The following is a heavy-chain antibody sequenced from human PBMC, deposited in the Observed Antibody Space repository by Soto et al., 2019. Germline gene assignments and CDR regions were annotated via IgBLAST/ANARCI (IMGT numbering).Heavy chain of an antibody. CDR3: ARDELRFLEWPHYYYGMDV. V-gene: IGHV3-74*01. Sequence: GGSLRLSCAASGFTFSSYGMHWVRQAPGKGLVWVSRINSDGSSTSYADSVKGRFTISRDNAKNTLYLQMNSLRAEDTAVYYCARDELRFLEWPHYYYGMDVWGHGTTVTGSS. CDR2: INSDGSST. J-gene: IGHJ6*02. D-gene: IGHD3-3*01. CDR1: GFTFSSYG.